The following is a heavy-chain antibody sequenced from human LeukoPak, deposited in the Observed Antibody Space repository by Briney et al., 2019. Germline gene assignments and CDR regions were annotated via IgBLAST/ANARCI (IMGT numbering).Heavy chain of an antibody. CDR2: IWYDGSNK. CDR3: ARDRGCSGGSCYSSYYYYGMDV. J-gene: IGHJ6*02. D-gene: IGHD2-15*01. V-gene: IGHV3-33*08. Sequence: GGSLRLSCAASGFTFSNAWMSWVRQAPGKGLEWVAVIWYDGSNKYYADSVKGRFTISRDNSKNTLYLQMNSLRAEDTAVYYCARDRGCSGGSCYSSYYYYGMDVWGQGTTVTVSS. CDR1: GFTFSNAW.